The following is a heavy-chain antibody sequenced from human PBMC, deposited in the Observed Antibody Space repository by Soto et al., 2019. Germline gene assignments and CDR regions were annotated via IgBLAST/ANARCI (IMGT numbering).Heavy chain of an antibody. CDR3: ARVIGVASVDH. CDR1: GYNFRNYG. Sequence: QVQLVQSGAEVKKSGASVKVSCKASGYNFRNYGITWLRQAPGQGLEWMGWIGAYNGNRKYLQKLQGRVTMTTDTSTNTAYMELTSLKADDPAVYYSARVIGVASVDHWGQGTQVTFSS. CDR2: IGAYNGNR. D-gene: IGHD3-10*01. V-gene: IGHV1-18*01. J-gene: IGHJ4*02.